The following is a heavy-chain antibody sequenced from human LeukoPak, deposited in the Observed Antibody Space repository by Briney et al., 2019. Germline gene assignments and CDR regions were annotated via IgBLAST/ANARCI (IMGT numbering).Heavy chain of an antibody. J-gene: IGHJ4*02. CDR2: ISTSSSYI. D-gene: IGHD3-3*01. CDR3: ARVGIRFLEQYYLDY. V-gene: IGHV3-21*01. Sequence: GGSLRLSCAASGFTFSNYGMHWVRQAPGKGLEWLSYISTSSSYIYYADSVKGRFTVSRDNAMNSLFLQMNSLIAEDTAVYYCARVGIRFLEQYYLDYWGQGTLVTVSS. CDR1: GFTFSNYG.